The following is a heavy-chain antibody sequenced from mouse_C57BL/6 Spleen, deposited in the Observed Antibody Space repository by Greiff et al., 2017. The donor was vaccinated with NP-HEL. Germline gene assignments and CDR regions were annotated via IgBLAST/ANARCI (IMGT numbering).Heavy chain of an antibody. CDR3: AIGSYYYGSSYPFDY. D-gene: IGHD1-1*01. CDR1: GYAFSSSW. V-gene: IGHV1-82*01. Sequence: QVQLQQSGPELVKPGASVKISCKASGYAFSSSWMNWVKQRPGKGLEWIGRIYPGDGDTNYNGKFKGKATLTVDKSSSTAYMQLSSLTSEDSAVYYCAIGSYYYGSSYPFDYWGQGTTLTVSS. J-gene: IGHJ2*01. CDR2: IYPGDGDT.